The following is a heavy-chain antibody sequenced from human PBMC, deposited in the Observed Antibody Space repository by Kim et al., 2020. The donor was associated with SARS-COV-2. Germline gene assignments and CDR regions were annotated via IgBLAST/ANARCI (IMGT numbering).Heavy chain of an antibody. D-gene: IGHD1-1*01. J-gene: IGHJ6*02. CDR3: ARSVGGTTGTPQYYYYYGMDV. CDR1: GYTFTSYY. Sequence: ASVKVSCKASGYTFTSYYMHWVRQAPGQGLEWMGIINPSGGSTSYAQKFQGRVTMTRDTSTSTVYMELSSLRSEDTAVYYCARSVGGTTGTPQYYYYYGMDVWGQGTTVTVSS. V-gene: IGHV1-46*01. CDR2: INPSGGST.